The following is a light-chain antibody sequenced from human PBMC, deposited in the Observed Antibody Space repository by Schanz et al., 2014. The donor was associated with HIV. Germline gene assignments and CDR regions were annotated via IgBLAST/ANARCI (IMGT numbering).Light chain of an antibody. Sequence: EIVMTQSPATLSVSPGEKVTLSCRASQSVGTNLAWYQQKPGQTPSLLIYGASTRATDIPARFGGSGSETEFALTISSLQSEDFAVYYCQQYVNWPRTFGQGTKVQI. CDR3: QQYVNWPRT. V-gene: IGKV3-15*01. J-gene: IGKJ1*01. CDR2: GAS. CDR1: QSVGTN.